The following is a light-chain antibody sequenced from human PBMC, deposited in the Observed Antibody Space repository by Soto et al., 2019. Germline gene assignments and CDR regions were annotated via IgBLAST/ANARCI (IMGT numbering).Light chain of an antibody. CDR2: EVS. J-gene: IGLJ1*01. CDR3: SSYAGSNNLYV. CDR1: SSDVGGYKY. V-gene: IGLV2-8*01. Sequence: QSALTQPPSASGSPGQSVTISCTGTSSDVGGYKYVSWYQQHPGKAPKVMIYEVSKRPSGVPDRFSGSKSGNTASLTVSGLQAEDEADYFCSSYAGSNNLYVFGTGTQLTVL.